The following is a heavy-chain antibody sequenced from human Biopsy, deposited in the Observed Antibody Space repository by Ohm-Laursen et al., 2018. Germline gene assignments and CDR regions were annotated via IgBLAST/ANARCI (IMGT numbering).Heavy chain of an antibody. CDR3: ARGPSGTAAGRFAS. CDR2: MNQDGSEE. V-gene: IGHV3-7*04. Sequence: SLRLSCAASGFGVNTYGMNWVRQTPEKGLEWVANMNQDGSEEHYVDSVKGRFTISRDNSKSSPYLQMNSLRDEDTAVYYCARGPSGTAAGRFASWGQGTLVTVSS. D-gene: IGHD6-13*01. CDR1: GFGVNTYG. J-gene: IGHJ4*02.